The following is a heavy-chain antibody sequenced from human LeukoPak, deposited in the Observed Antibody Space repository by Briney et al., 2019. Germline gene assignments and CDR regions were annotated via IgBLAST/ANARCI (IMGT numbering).Heavy chain of an antibody. Sequence: GGSLRPFCAASGFTFSSYWMSWVRHAPGKGLEWVANIKQDGSEKYYVDSAKDRFTISRDNAKNSLYLQMNSLRAEDTAVYYCARDLSSTTFFDYWGQGTLVTVSS. V-gene: IGHV3-7*01. CDR2: IKQDGSEK. J-gene: IGHJ4*02. D-gene: IGHD2-2*01. CDR3: ARDLSSTTFFDY. CDR1: GFTFSSYW.